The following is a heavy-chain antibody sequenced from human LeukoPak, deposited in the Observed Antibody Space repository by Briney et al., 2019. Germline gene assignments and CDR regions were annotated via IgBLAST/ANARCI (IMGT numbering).Heavy chain of an antibody. Sequence: GGSLRLSCAASGFTFSSYGMTCVRQAPGKGLEWFSSISSSSGYTYYADSVKGRFTISRDNPKDPLNLQMNSLRAEDTAVYNFASTLDDTHTDIFDYWGQGTLVTVSS. CDR1: GFTFSSYG. CDR3: ASTLDDTHTDIFDY. D-gene: IGHD3-16*01. V-gene: IGHV3-21*01. CDR2: ISSSSGYT. J-gene: IGHJ4*02.